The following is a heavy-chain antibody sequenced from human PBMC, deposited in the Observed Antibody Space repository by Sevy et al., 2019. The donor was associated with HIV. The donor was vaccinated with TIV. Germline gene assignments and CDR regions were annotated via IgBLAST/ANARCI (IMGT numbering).Heavy chain of an antibody. CDR1: GFTFTTYG. CDR3: ARAGYCRGSSCYGLDY. V-gene: IGHV3-33*01. CDR2: ISYDGGIK. Sequence: GGSLRLSCAASGFTFTTYGMHWVRQAPGKGLEWVAVISYDGGIKYYGYSVKGRFTISRDNSKNTLYLQMSSLRAEDTAVYYCARAGYCRGSSCYGLDYWGQGTLVTVSS. J-gene: IGHJ4*02. D-gene: IGHD2-15*01.